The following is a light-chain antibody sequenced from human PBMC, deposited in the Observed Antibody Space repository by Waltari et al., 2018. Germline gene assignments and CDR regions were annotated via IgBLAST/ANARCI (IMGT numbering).Light chain of an antibody. J-gene: IGLJ2*01. Sequence: QAALTQPPSVSGSPGQAVTISCTGTNSDIGGYNYVPWYQQHPGKAPKLMIYDVSKRPSGVSDRFSGSKSGNTASLTISGLQAEDEADYYCSSYAGSKTLLFGGGTRLTVL. CDR1: NSDIGGYNY. CDR3: SSYAGSKTLL. CDR2: DVS. V-gene: IGLV2-11*01.